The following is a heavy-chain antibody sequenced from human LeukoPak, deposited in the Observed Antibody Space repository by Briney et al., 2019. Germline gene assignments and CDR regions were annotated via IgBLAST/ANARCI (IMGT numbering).Heavy chain of an antibody. V-gene: IGHV3-30*18. D-gene: IGHD6-6*01. CDR1: GFTFSSYG. Sequence: GGSLRLSCAASGFTFSSYGMHWVRQAPGKGLEWVAVIPYDGSNKYYADSVKGRFTISRDNSKNTLYLQMNSLRAEDTAVYYCAKDLYSSSSRGDYWGQGTLVTVSS. CDR3: AKDLYSSSSRGDY. CDR2: IPYDGSNK. J-gene: IGHJ4*02.